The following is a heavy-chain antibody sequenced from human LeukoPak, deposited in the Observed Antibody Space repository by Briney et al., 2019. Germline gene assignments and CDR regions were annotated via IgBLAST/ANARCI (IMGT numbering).Heavy chain of an antibody. CDR3: AXDXXXXFDH. V-gene: IGHV3-21*01. Sequence: GGSLRLSCAASGFTFSTYAMTWVRQAPGKGLEWVSSISSSSSYIYYADSVKGRFTISRDNAKNSLYLQMNSLRAEDTAVYYCAXDXXXXFDHWGQGTLVTVS. CDR1: GFTFSTYA. J-gene: IGHJ4*02. CDR2: ISSSSSYI.